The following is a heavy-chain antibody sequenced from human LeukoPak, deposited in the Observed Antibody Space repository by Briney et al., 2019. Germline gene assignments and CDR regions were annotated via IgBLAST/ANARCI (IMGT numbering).Heavy chain of an antibody. J-gene: IGHJ6*03. CDR2: ISSSGSTI. D-gene: IGHD6-13*01. CDR3: AREGGYSSSWYVLYYYYYYMDV. CDR1: DFSFITYA. V-gene: IGHV3-48*04. Sequence: GGSLRLSCAASDFSFITYAMSWVRQAPGKGLEWVSYISSSGSTIYYADSVKGRFTISRDNAKNSLYLQMNSLRAEDTAVYYCAREGGYSSSWYVLYYYYYYMDVWGKGTTVTVSS.